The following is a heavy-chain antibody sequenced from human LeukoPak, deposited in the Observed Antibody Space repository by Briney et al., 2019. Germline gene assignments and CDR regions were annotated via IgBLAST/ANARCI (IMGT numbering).Heavy chain of an antibody. CDR3: AKLRDNYYGSGNYLDYFDY. Sequence: GGTLRLSCAASEFTFSSYGMSWVRQAPGKGLEWVSAISGSGGSTYYADSVKGRFTISRDNSKNTLYLQMNSLRAEDTAVYYCAKLRDNYYGSGNYLDYFDYWGLGTLVTVSS. CDR2: ISGSGGST. CDR1: EFTFSSYG. J-gene: IGHJ4*02. D-gene: IGHD3-10*01. V-gene: IGHV3-23*01.